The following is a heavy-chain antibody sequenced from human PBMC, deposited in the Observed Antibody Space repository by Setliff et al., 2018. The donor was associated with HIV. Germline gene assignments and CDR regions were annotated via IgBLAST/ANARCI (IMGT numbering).Heavy chain of an antibody. CDR2: ISPVFGTP. V-gene: IGHV1-69*13. CDR3: ARLEGYKYGNIWFDP. D-gene: IGHD5-18*01. Sequence: SVKVSCKASGGTFRKYSINWVRQAPGQGLEWVGGISPVFGTPNYAQNFQGRVTITADESSSSAYMELSSLTSEETAMYYCARLEGYKYGNIWFDPWGQGTLVTVSS. CDR1: GGTFRKYS. J-gene: IGHJ5*02.